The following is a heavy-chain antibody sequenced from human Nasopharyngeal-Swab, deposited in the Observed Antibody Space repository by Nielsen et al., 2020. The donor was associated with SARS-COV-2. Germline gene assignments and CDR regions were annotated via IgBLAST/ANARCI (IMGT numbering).Heavy chain of an antibody. J-gene: IGHJ4*02. V-gene: IGHV3-30*03. Sequence: GESLKISCAASGFTFSSYGMHWVRQAPGKGLEWVAVISYDGSNKYYADSVKGRFTISRDNSKNTLYLQMNSLRAEDTAVYYCARDLQGVRGVQLDYWGQGTLVTVSS. CDR2: ISYDGSNK. D-gene: IGHD3-10*01. CDR1: GFTFSSYG. CDR3: ARDLQGVRGVQLDY.